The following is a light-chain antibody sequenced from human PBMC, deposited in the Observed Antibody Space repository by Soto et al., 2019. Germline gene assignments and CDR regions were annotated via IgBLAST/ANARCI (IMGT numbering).Light chain of an antibody. J-gene: IGKJ1*01. V-gene: IGKV3-15*01. CDR2: GAS. CDR3: QQYGSSPPWT. CDR1: QDVMYD. Sequence: EIVLTQSPAALSVSPGGRATLSCRASQDVMYDLAWYQQKPGQAPRLLVYGASTRATDAPPRFRGSGSGREFSLTISSLQSEDFAVYYCQQYGSSPPWTFGQGTKVEIK.